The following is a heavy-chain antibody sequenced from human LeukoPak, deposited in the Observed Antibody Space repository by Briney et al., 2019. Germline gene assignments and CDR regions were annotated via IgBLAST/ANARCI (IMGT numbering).Heavy chain of an antibody. V-gene: IGHV3-23*01. Sequence: QPGGSLRLSCAASGFTFSSYAMNWVRQAPGKGLEWVSGIGYTGDSTFYADSVKGRFTVSRDSSKNTLFLHMNSLRAEDTALYYCAKSPTVDAAFDIWGRGTMVTVSS. CDR2: IGYTGDST. J-gene: IGHJ3*02. CDR3: AKSPTVDAAFDI. CDR1: GFTFSSYA. D-gene: IGHD4-23*01.